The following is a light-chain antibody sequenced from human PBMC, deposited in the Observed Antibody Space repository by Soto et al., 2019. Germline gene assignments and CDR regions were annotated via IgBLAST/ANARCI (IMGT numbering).Light chain of an antibody. Sequence: EIVWTQSPGTQSLSPGERATLSCRASQSVSSSYLAWYQQKPGQAPRLLIYGASSRATGIPDRFSGSGSGTDFTLTISRLEPEDFAVYYCQQYGSSSWTLGQGTKVEIK. CDR2: GAS. V-gene: IGKV3-20*01. CDR1: QSVSSSY. J-gene: IGKJ1*01. CDR3: QQYGSSSWT.